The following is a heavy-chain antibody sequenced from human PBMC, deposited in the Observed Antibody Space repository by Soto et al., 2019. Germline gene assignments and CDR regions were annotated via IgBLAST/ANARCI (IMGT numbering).Heavy chain of an antibody. CDR3: AKDLGVVPAAHRTAVGFNNWFDP. Sequence: ASVKVSCKASGYTYTSYAMHWVRQAPGQRLEWMGWINAGNGNTKYSQKFQGRVTITRDTSASTAYMELNSLRAEDTAVYYCAKDLGVVPAAHRTAVGFNNWFDPWGQGTLVTVSS. CDR1: GYTYTSYA. V-gene: IGHV1-3*01. D-gene: IGHD2-2*01. J-gene: IGHJ5*02. CDR2: INAGNGNT.